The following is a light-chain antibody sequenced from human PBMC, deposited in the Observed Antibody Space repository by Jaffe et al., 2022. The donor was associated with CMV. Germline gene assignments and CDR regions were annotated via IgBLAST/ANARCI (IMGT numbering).Light chain of an antibody. V-gene: IGKV1-5*03. CDR2: KAS. CDR3: QQYSSYSRTT. J-gene: IGKJ4*01. Sequence: DIQMTQSPSTLSASVGDRVTITCRASQSISSWLAWYQQKPGKAPKLLIYKASTLQIGVPSRFSGSGSGTEFTLTISSLQPDDFATYYCQQYSSYSRTTFGGGTKVEIK. CDR1: QSISSW.